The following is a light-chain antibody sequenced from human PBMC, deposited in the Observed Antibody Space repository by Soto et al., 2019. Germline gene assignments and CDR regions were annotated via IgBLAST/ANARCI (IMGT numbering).Light chain of an antibody. J-gene: IGLJ2*01. Sequence: QSALTQPASVSGSPGQSITISCSGTSSDVGGYKYVSWYQQHPGKAPKLMIYEVSNRPPGVSNRFSGSKSGNTASLTISGLQAEDEADYYCGSYSSSNTLGVFGGGTKLTVL. CDR2: EVS. CDR1: SSDVGGYKY. CDR3: GSYSSSNTLGV. V-gene: IGLV2-14*01.